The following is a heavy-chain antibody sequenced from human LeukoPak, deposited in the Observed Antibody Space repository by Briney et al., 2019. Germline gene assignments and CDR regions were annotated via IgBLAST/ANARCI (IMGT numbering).Heavy chain of an antibody. V-gene: IGHV4-38-2*02. D-gene: IGHD4-11*01. CDR1: GYSISSGYY. CDR3: ARPGMTTERGDAFDI. CDR2: IYHSGST. J-gene: IGHJ3*02. Sequence: PSETLSLTCTVSGYSISSGYYWGWIRPPPGKGLEWIGSIYHSGSTYYNPSLKSRVTISVDTSKNQFSLKLSSVTAADTAVYYCARPGMTTERGDAFDIWGQGTMVTVSS.